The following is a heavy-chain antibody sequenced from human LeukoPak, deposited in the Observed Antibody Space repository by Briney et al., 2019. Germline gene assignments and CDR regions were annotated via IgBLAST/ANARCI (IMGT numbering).Heavy chain of an antibody. CDR2: INWNGGST. J-gene: IGHJ3*02. CDR1: GFTFSRYE. CDR3: ARARSSYGYGDAFDI. Sequence: GGSLRLSCAASGFTFSRYEMNWVRQAPGKGLEWVSGINWNGGSTGYADSVKGRFTISRDNAKNTLYLQMNSLRAEDTAVYYCARARSSYGYGDAFDIWGQGTMVTVSS. V-gene: IGHV3-20*04. D-gene: IGHD5-18*01.